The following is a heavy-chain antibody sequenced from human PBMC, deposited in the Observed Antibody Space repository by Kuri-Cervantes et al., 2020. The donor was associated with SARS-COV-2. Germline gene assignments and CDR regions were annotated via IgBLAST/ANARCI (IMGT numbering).Heavy chain of an antibody. Sequence: SETLSLTCTVSGGSISSSSYYWGWIRQPPGKGLEWIGSIYYSGSTYYNPSLKSRVTISVDTSKNQFSLKLSSVTAADTAVYYCATVIVVVPAAIGWSRFDPWGQGTLVTVSS. V-gene: IGHV4-39*01. CDR1: GGSISSSSYY. J-gene: IGHJ5*02. D-gene: IGHD2-2*01. CDR3: ATVIVVVPAAIGWSRFDP. CDR2: IYYSGST.